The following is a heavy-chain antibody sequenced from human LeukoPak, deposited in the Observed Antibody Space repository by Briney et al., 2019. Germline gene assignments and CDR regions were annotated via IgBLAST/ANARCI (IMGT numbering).Heavy chain of an antibody. CDR3: ARDAYYYGSGSHWASNWFDP. CDR1: GGTFSSYA. D-gene: IGHD3-10*01. Sequence: SVKVSCKASGGTFSSYAISWVRQAPGQGLEWMGGIIPIFGTANYAQKFQGRVTITADESTSTANMELSSLRSEDTAVYYCARDAYYYGSGSHWASNWFDPWGQGTLVTVSS. J-gene: IGHJ5*02. CDR2: IIPIFGTA. V-gene: IGHV1-69*13.